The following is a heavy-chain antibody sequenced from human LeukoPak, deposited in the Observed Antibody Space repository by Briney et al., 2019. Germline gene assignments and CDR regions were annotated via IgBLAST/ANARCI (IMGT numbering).Heavy chain of an antibody. CDR2: ISSSSSTI. D-gene: IGHD2-2*01. V-gene: IGHV3-48*01. Sequence: PGGSLRLSCAASGFTFSSYSMNWVRQAPGKGLEWVSYISSSSSTIYYADSVKGRFTISRDNAKNSLYLQMNSLRAEDTAVYYCARDLRGYCSSTSCYYYGMDVWGQGTTVTVSS. CDR3: ARDLRGYCSSTSCYYYGMDV. J-gene: IGHJ6*02. CDR1: GFTFSSYS.